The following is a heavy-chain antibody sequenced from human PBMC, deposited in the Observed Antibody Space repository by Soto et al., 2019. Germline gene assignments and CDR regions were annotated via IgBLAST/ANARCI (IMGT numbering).Heavy chain of an antibody. CDR2: ISSSSSYT. CDR1: GFTFSYYY. D-gene: IGHD3-22*01. CDR3: ATPYYYDSSGYYKY. V-gene: IGHV3-11*06. J-gene: IGHJ4*02. Sequence: GGSLRLSCAASGFTFSYYYMSWIRQAPGKGLEWVSYISSSSSYTNYADSVKGRFTISRDNAKNSLYLQMNSLRAEDTAVYYCATPYYYDSSGYYKYWGQGTLVTVSS.